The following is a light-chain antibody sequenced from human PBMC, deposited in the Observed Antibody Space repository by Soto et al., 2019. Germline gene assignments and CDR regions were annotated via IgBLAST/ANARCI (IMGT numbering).Light chain of an antibody. J-gene: IGKJ5*01. CDR3: QQLNTYPIT. CDR1: QGISGY. V-gene: IGKV1-9*01. Sequence: DIQLTQSPSFLSASVGDRATITCRASQGISGYLAWYHQKPGKAPKLLIYAASTLQSGVPSRFSGSGSGTEFTLTINSLQPEDFATYHCQQLNTYPITFGQGTRLEIK. CDR2: AAS.